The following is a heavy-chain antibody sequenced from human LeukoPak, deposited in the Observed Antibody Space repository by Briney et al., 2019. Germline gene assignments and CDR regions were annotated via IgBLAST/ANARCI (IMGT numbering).Heavy chain of an antibody. D-gene: IGHD6-19*01. CDR3: ASLVAGPAFDP. J-gene: IGHJ5*02. V-gene: IGHV4-34*01. Sequence: KPSETLSLTCAVYGGSFSGYYWSWIRQPPGKGLEWIGEINHSGSTNYNPSLKSRVTISVDTSKNQFSLKLSSVTAADTAVYYCASLVAGPAFDPWGQGTLVTVSS. CDR1: GGSFSGYY. CDR2: INHSGST.